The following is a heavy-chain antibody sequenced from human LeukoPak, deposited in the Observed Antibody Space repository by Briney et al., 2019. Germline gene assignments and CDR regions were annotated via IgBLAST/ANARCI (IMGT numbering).Heavy chain of an antibody. J-gene: IGHJ4*02. CDR3: ATGEPYGSNDGSTFDY. D-gene: IGHD4-17*01. CDR2: IWSDATNQ. Sequence: QAGGSLRLSCEASGFTFSHYGMHWVRQAPGKGLEWVAVIWSDATNQYYADSVKGRFTISRDNAKNSLYLQMNSLRAEDTAVYYCATGEPYGSNDGSTFDYWGQGTLVTVSS. CDR1: GFTFSHYG. V-gene: IGHV3-33*03.